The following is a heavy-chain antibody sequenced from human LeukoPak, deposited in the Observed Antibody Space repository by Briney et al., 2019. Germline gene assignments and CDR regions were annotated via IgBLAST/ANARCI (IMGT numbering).Heavy chain of an antibody. D-gene: IGHD3-3*01. CDR3: ARGSTYDFWSGDALDV. J-gene: IGHJ3*01. V-gene: IGHV3-23*01. CDR1: GFAFSSHA. CDR2: ISGSAEKT. Sequence: PGGSLRLSCVASGFAFSSHAMTWVRQAPGKGLEWVSSISGSAEKTYYADSVKGRFTISRDSSQKILNLQMNNLRVEDTAIYYCARGSTYDFWSGDALDVWGQGTMVTVAS.